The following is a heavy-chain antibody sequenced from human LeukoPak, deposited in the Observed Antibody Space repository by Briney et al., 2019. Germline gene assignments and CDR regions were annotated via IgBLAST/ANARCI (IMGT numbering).Heavy chain of an antibody. J-gene: IGHJ4*02. V-gene: IGHV7-4-1*02. CDR3: ARVQWETPPNFDY. Sequence: ASVKVSCKASGYTFTGYYMHWVRQAPGQGLEWMGWINTNTGNPTHAQGFTGRFVFSLDTSVSTAYLQISSLKAEDTAVYYCARVQWETPPNFDYWGQGTLVTVSS. CDR1: GYTFTGYY. D-gene: IGHD1-26*01. CDR2: INTNTGNP.